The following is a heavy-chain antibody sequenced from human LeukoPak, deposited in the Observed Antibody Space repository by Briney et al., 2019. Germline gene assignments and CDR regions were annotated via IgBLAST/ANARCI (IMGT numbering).Heavy chain of an antibody. Sequence: GGSLRLSCAASGFTFSSYGMHWVRQAPGKGLEWVAVISYDGSNKYYADSVKGRFTISRDNSKNTLYLQMNGLRAEDTAVYYCATPQQWLVLWNYFDYWGQGTLVTVSS. CDR1: GFTFSSYG. CDR2: ISYDGSNK. CDR3: ATPQQWLVLWNYFDY. V-gene: IGHV3-30*03. J-gene: IGHJ4*02. D-gene: IGHD6-19*01.